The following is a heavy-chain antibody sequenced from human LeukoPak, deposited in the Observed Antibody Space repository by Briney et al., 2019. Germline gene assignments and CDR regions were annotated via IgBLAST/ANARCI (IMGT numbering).Heavy chain of an antibody. CDR3: ARTYGDYDGAFDV. CDR1: GGSISSSTYY. Sequence: PSETLSLTCTVSGGSISSSTYYWGWIRQPPWKGLEWIGSIYYSGSTYNNPSLKSRVTIFVDTSKNQFSLKLSSVTATDTAVYYCARTYGDYDGAFDVWGQGTMVTVSS. V-gene: IGHV4-39*01. CDR2: IYYSGST. J-gene: IGHJ3*01. D-gene: IGHD4-17*01.